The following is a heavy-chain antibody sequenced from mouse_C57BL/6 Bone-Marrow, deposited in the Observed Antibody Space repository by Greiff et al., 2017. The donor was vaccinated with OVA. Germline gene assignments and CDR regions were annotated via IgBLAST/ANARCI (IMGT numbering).Heavy chain of an antibody. CDR3: TTGDGGY. Sequence: VQLQQSGAELVRPGASVKLSCTASGFNIKDDYMHWVKQRPEQGLEWIGWIDPENGDTEYGSKFQGKATITADTSSNTAYLQLSSLTSEDTAVYYCTTGDGGYWGQGTTLTVSS. CDR2: IDPENGDT. V-gene: IGHV14-4*01. J-gene: IGHJ2*01. D-gene: IGHD3-3*01. CDR1: GFNIKDDY.